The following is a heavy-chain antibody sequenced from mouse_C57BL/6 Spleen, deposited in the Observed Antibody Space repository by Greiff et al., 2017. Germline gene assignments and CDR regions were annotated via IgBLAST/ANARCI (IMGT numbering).Heavy chain of an antibody. CDR2: IDPETGGT. CDR1: GYTFTDYE. CDR3: TRYEGGSFDD. D-gene: IGHD1-1*02. V-gene: IGHV1-15*01. J-gene: IGHJ2*01. Sequence: VQLQESGAELVRPGASVTLSCKASGYTFTDYEMHWVKQTPVHGLEWIGAIDPETGGTAYNQKFKGKAILTADKSSSTAYMELRSLTSEDSAVYYCTRYEGGSFDDWGQGTTLTVSS.